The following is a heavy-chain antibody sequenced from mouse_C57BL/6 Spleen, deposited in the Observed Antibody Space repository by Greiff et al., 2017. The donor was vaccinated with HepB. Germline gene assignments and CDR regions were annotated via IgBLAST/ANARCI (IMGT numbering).Heavy chain of an antibody. CDR2: IAPEDGET. CDR1: GFNIKDYY. J-gene: IGHJ3*01. V-gene: IGHV14-2*01. Sequence: EVQLQQSGAELVKPGASVKLSCTASGFNIKDYYMHWVKQRTEQGLEWIGRIAPEDGETKYAPKFQGKATITADTSSNTAYLQLSSLTSEATAVYYCAYDYDRWAWFAYWGQGTLVTVSS. D-gene: IGHD2-4*01. CDR3: AYDYDRWAWFAY.